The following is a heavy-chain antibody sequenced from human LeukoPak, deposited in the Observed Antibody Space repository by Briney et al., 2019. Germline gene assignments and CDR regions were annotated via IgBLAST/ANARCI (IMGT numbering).Heavy chain of an antibody. D-gene: IGHD5-18*01. CDR1: GYTFSNHY. CDR2: ISPSGDST. J-gene: IGHJ5*02. CDR3: ARGVRYSYGYSET. Sequence: ASVKVSCKASGYTFSNHYLHWVRQAPGQGLEWMGVISPSGDSTTYAQKFQGRVTMTRDTSTNIVYMELSSLRSEDTAVYYCARGVRYSYGYSETWGQGTLVTVSS. V-gene: IGHV1-46*01.